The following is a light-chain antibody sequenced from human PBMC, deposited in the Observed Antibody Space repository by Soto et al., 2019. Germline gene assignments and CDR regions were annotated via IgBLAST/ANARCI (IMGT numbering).Light chain of an antibody. Sequence: QSALTQPASVSGSPGQSITISCTGTSSDVGGYNHVSWYQHSPGKAPKLILFAVSDRPSGVSHRFSGSKSGNTASLTISGLQAEDEADYYCCSYTSRSTVVFGGGTKVTVL. J-gene: IGLJ2*01. CDR3: CSYTSRSTVV. CDR1: SSDVGGYNH. CDR2: AVS. V-gene: IGLV2-14*01.